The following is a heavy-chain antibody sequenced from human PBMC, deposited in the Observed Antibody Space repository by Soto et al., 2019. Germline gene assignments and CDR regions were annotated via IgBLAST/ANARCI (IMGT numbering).Heavy chain of an antibody. CDR3: ASSFYSSGWEGRYGRGGY. V-gene: IGHV3-30-3*01. D-gene: IGHD6-19*01. CDR2: ISYDGSNK. Sequence: GGSLRLSCAASGFTFSSYAMHWVRQAPGKGLEWVAVISYDGSNKYYADSVKGRFTISRDNSKNTLYLQMNSLRAEDTAVYYCASSFYSSGWEGRYGRGGYWGQGTLVTVSS. CDR1: GFTFSSYA. J-gene: IGHJ4*02.